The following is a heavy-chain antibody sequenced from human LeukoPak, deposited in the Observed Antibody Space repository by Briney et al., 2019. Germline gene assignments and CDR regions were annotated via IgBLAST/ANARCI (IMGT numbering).Heavy chain of an antibody. CDR2: ISGSGVRT. J-gene: IGHJ2*01. CDR1: GFTFGSYA. D-gene: IGHD3-10*01. CDR3: AKDRVIDTMVRGPTQRFWYFDL. Sequence: GGSLRLSCAASGFTFGSYAMSWVRQAPGKGLEWVSAISGSGVRTYYADSVKGRFTISRDNSKSTLYPQMNSLRAEDTAVYYCAKDRVIDTMVRGPTQRFWYFDLWGRGTLVSVSS. V-gene: IGHV3-23*01.